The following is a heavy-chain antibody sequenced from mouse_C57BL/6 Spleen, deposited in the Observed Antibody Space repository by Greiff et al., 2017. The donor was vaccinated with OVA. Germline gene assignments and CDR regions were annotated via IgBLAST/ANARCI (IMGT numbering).Heavy chain of an antibody. Sequence: VQLKESGPELVKPGASVKISCKASGYTFTDYYMNWVKQSPGKSLEWIGDINPNNGGTSYNQKFKGKATLTVDKSSSTAYMELRSLTSEDSAVYYCARSGLTGYFDVWGTGTTVTVSS. V-gene: IGHV1-26*01. CDR1: GYTFTDYY. J-gene: IGHJ1*03. CDR2: INPNNGGT. D-gene: IGHD3-2*02. CDR3: ARSGLTGYFDV.